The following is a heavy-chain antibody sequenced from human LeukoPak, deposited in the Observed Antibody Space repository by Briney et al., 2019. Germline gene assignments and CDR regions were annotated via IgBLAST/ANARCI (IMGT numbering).Heavy chain of an antibody. J-gene: IGHJ6*03. CDR2: IYYSGST. V-gene: IGHV4-59*01. Sequence: PSETLSLTCTVSGGSMDKYYWNWIRQPPGKGLEWIGYIYYSGSTNYNPSLKSRVTISVDTSKNQFSLKLSSVTAADTAVYYCARASGSSEHYYYYMDVWGKGTTVTVSS. CDR1: GGSMDKYY. D-gene: IGHD6-13*01. CDR3: ARASGSSEHYYYYMDV.